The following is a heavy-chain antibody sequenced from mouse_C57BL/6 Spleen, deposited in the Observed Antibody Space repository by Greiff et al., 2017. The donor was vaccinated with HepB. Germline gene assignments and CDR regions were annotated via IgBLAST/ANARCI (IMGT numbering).Heavy chain of an antibody. Sequence: DVQLVESGPGLVKPSQSLSLTCSVTGYSITSGYYWNWIRQFPGNKLEWMGYISYDGSNNYNPSLKNRISITRDTSKNQFFLKLNSVTTEDTATYYCARDRDYYGLYAMDYWGQGTSVTVSS. CDR1: GYSITSGYY. CDR2: ISYDGSN. CDR3: ARDRDYYGLYAMDY. J-gene: IGHJ4*01. V-gene: IGHV3-6*01. D-gene: IGHD1-1*01.